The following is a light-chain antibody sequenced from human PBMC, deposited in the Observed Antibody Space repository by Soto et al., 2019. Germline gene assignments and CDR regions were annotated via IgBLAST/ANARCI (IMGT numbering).Light chain of an antibody. J-gene: IGKJ5*01. Sequence: EVVLTQSPATLSVSPGERVTLSCRASQSLTRNLAWYQHKPGQSPRILIYGASARDTGIPARFSGRCSGTECTLTINSLQAEDCEVYYCQQYYNWPRTFGQGTRLEIK. V-gene: IGKV3-15*01. CDR2: GAS. CDR1: QSLTRN. CDR3: QQYYNWPRT.